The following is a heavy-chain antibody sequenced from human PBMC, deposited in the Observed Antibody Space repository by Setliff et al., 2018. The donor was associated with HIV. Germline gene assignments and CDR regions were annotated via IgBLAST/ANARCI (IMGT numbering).Heavy chain of an antibody. J-gene: IGHJ6*03. V-gene: IGHV3-30*07. D-gene: IGHD2-2*01. CDR1: GFAFRNYI. CDR3: AKEQVPAAIQFHYYYMDV. CDR2: ISSDGSDK. Sequence: GSLRLSCAASGFAFRNYIFHWVRQAPGKGLEWVAIISSDGSDKYYADSVKGRFTISRDNSKNTLYLQMNSLRAEDTAVYYCAKEQVPAAIQFHYYYMDVWGKGTTVTVSS.